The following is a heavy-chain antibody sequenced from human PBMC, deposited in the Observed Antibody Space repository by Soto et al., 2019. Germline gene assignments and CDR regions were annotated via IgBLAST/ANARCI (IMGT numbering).Heavy chain of an antibody. CDR1: GGSLTNAGYS. J-gene: IGHJ5*02. D-gene: IGHD1-7*01. V-gene: IGHV4-30-2*01. Sequence: LLQESGSGLVRPSQTLSLTCAVSGGSLTNAGYSWTWIRRAPGQGLEWIGNIYHTGNAYYNPSLKSRVTISLDMSKSHFSLNLTSVIAADTAIYYCARNWNYGGMYWFDPWGQGILVTVSS. CDR3: ARNWNYGGMYWFDP. CDR2: IYHTGNA.